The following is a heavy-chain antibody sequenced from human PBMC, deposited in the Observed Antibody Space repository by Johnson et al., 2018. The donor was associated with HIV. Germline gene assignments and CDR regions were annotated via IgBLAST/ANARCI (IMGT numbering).Heavy chain of an antibody. D-gene: IGHD3-22*01. V-gene: IGHV3-11*04. J-gene: IGHJ3*02. Sequence: VQLVESGGGLVKPGGSLRLSCAASGFTFSDYYMSWIRQAPGKVLEWVSYITISGRTTSYADSVKGRFTISSDNAKNSLYLQMNSLRAEDTAVYYCTKGEWDSRGYYTRVGAFDIWGQGTMVTVSS. CDR2: ITISGRTT. CDR3: TKGEWDSRGYYTRVGAFDI. CDR1: GFTFSDYY.